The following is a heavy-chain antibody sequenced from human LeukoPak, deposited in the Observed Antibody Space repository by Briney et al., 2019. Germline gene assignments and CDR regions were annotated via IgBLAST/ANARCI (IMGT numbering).Heavy chain of an antibody. CDR3: ASSKGYYMDV. Sequence: GASVTVSCKASGYTFTSYYMHWVRQAPGQGLEWMGIIKPSGASPSYAQKFQGRVTMTRDTSTGTVYMELSGLRSEDTAVYYCASSKGYYMDVWGKGTTVTIS. CDR1: GYTFTSYY. CDR2: IKPSGASP. V-gene: IGHV1-46*03. J-gene: IGHJ6*03.